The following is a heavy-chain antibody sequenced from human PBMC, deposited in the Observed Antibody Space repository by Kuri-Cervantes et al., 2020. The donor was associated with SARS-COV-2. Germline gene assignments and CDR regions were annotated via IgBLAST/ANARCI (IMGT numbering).Heavy chain of an antibody. CDR3: ARRAIMTGFSTYYLDY. CDR1: GFTFDDYA. V-gene: IGHV3-43*02. Sequence: GGSLRLSCAASGFTFDDYAMHWVRQAPGKGLEWVSLISGDGGSTYYADSVKGRFTISRDDSKNMLYLQMNSLRTEDTAVYYCARRAIMTGFSTYYLDYWGQGTLVTVSS. J-gene: IGHJ4*02. D-gene: IGHD3-9*01. CDR2: ISGDGGST.